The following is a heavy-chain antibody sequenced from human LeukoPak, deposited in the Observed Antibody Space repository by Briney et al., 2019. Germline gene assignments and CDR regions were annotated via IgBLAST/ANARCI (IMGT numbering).Heavy chain of an antibody. CDR3: ARDSGFYGSGTYSLGYWYFHL. Sequence: GASVKVSCKASGYIFTNYYMHWVRQAPGQGLEWMGMINPSGGSSIYAQKFQGRVTLTRDTSTSTVYMELSSLRSEDTAVYYCARDSGFYGSGTYSLGYWYFHLWGRGTLVTVSS. J-gene: IGHJ2*01. CDR2: INPSGGSS. D-gene: IGHD3-10*01. V-gene: IGHV1-46*01. CDR1: GYIFTNYY.